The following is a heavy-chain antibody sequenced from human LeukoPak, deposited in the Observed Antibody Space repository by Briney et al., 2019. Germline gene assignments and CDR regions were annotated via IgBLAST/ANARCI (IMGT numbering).Heavy chain of an antibody. Sequence: SETLSLTCTVSGGSISDYFWSWIRQPPGKGLEWVGYVFYNGSTNYNPSLKSRVTISIDTSRIRFSLRLSSVTAADTAVYYCARTSPPSGYYFPLGFDPWGQGTLVTVSS. CDR1: GGSISDYF. CDR2: VFYNGST. D-gene: IGHD3-22*01. J-gene: IGHJ5*02. CDR3: ARTSPPSGYYFPLGFDP. V-gene: IGHV4-59*08.